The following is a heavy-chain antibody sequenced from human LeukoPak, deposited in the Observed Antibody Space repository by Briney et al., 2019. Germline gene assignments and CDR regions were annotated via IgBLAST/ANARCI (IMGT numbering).Heavy chain of an antibody. Sequence: SETLSLTCAVYGGSFSGYYWSWIRQPPGKGLEWIGEINHSGSTNYNPSLKSRVTISVDTSKNQFSLKLSSVTAADTAVYYCARGCCSSSSVWFDLWGQGTLVTVSS. V-gene: IGHV4-34*01. CDR1: GGSFSGYY. J-gene: IGHJ5*02. CDR2: INHSGST. CDR3: ARGCCSSSSVWFDL. D-gene: IGHD6-6*01.